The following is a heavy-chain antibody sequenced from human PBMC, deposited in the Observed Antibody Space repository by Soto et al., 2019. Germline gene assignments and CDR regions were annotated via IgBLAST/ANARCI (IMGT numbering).Heavy chain of an antibody. J-gene: IGHJ5*02. CDR1: GYTFTSYG. Sequence: GASVKVSCKASGYTFTSYGISWVRQAPGQGLEWMGWISAYNGNTNYAQKLQGRVTMTTDTSTSTAYTELRSLRSDDTAVYYCARAGYCSGGSCLGTWIDPWSQGPLVTVSS. CDR2: ISAYNGNT. V-gene: IGHV1-18*01. D-gene: IGHD2-15*01. CDR3: ARAGYCSGGSCLGTWIDP.